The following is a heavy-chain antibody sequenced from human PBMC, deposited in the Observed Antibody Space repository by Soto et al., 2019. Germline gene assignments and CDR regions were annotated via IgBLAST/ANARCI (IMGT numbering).Heavy chain of an antibody. J-gene: IGHJ4*02. CDR2: ITGGATNA. CDR3: AKEAARPGPCDS. CDR1: GFTFSSYP. Sequence: EVQLLESGGGLVQPGGALRLSCEASGFTFSSYPISWVRQAPGKGLEWISGITGGATNAYYADSVKGRITISRDNSKNTLYLQLNSLRAEDTAVYYCAKEAARPGPCDSWGQGTLVTVSS. V-gene: IGHV3-23*01. D-gene: IGHD6-6*01.